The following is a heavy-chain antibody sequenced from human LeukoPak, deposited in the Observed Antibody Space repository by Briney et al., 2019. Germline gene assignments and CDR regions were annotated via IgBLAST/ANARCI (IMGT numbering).Heavy chain of an antibody. Sequence: PSETLSLTCSVSGGSISTYSWSWIRLPPGKGLERVGHMYYSGTTKYNPSLKSRVTISVDTSKNQFSLRLSSVTAADTAVYFCARAGSIYGWFDYWGQGTLVTVSS. CDR1: GGSISTYS. V-gene: IGHV4-59*13. CDR3: ARAGSIYGWFDY. CDR2: MYYSGTT. J-gene: IGHJ4*02. D-gene: IGHD5-18*01.